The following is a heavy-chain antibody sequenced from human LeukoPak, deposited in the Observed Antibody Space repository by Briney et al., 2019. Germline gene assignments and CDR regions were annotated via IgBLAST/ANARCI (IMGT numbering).Heavy chain of an antibody. Sequence: ASVKVSCKASGYTFTSYDINWVRQATEQGLEWMGWMNPNSGNKGYAQKFQGRVTMTKNTSITTAYMELNSLISEDTAVYYCARALSWTTESYYYMDVWGKGTTVIVSS. D-gene: IGHD3/OR15-3a*01. J-gene: IGHJ6*03. CDR1: GYTFTSYD. CDR3: ARALSWTTESYYYMDV. CDR2: MNPNSGNK. V-gene: IGHV1-8*01.